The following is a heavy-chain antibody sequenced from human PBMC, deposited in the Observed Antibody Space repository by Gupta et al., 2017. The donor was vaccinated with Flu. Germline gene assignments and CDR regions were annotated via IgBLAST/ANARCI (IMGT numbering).Heavy chain of an antibody. Sequence: QVQLQQWGAGLLKPSETLSLTCAVYGGSFSGYYWSWIRQPPGKGLEWIGEINHSGSTNYNPSLKSRVTISVDPSKNQFSLKLSSGTAADTAVYYCARDIVVVPVAIWSSRPGWFDPWGQGNLVTVSS. CDR3: ARDIVVVPVAIWSSRPGWFDP. V-gene: IGHV4-34*01. CDR1: GGSFSGYY. CDR2: INHSGST. J-gene: IGHJ5*02. D-gene: IGHD2-2*01.